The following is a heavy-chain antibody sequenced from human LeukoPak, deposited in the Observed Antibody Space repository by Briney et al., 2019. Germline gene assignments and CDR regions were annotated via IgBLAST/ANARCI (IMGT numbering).Heavy chain of an antibody. CDR2: INPNSGGT. D-gene: IGHD3-22*01. CDR1: GHTFTDDY. J-gene: IGHJ4*02. V-gene: IGHV1-2*02. Sequence: GASVKVSCKTSGHTFTDDYIHWVRQAPGQGLEWMGWINPNSGGTNYAQKFQGGVTMTRDASISTAYMELSRLRSDDTAVYYCARPYSSYDSSGYYYGYWGQGTLVTVSS. CDR3: ARPYSSYDSSGYYYGY.